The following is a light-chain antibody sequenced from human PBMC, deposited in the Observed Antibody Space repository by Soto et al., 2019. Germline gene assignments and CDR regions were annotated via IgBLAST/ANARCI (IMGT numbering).Light chain of an antibody. CDR3: AAWDASLNGYV. CDR2: NSY. Sequence: QSALTPPPSASGTPGQRVTISCSGSSSNIGSKTVNWYQQLPGTVPKLLIYNSYQRPSGVPDRFSGSKSGTSASLAISGLQSEDEADYYCAAWDASLNGYVFGAGTKVTVL. V-gene: IGLV1-44*01. J-gene: IGLJ1*01. CDR1: SSNIGSKT.